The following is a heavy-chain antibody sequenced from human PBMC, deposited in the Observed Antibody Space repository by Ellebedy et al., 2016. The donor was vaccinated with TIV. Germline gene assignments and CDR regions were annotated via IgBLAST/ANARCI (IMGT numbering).Heavy chain of an antibody. Sequence: SVKVSXXASGGTFSSYAISWVRQAPGQGLEWMGGIIPIFGTANYAQKFQGRVTITADESTSTAYMELSSLRSEDTAVYYCARENDGGEYNWFNPWGQGTLVTVSS. V-gene: IGHV1-69*13. J-gene: IGHJ5*02. D-gene: IGHD3-10*01. CDR3: ARENDGGEYNWFNP. CDR1: GGTFSSYA. CDR2: IIPIFGTA.